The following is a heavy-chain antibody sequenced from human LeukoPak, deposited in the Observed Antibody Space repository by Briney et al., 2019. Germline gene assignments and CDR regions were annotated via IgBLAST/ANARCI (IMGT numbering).Heavy chain of an antibody. CDR2: ISGNGENT. CDR3: ATEAHYYANDC. CDR1: GFTFDDYA. V-gene: IGHV3-43*02. J-gene: IGHJ4*02. D-gene: IGHD1-26*01. Sequence: GGPLRLSCTASGFTFDDYAMHWVRQTPGKGLNWVSLISGNGENTYYADSVKGRFTISRDNSKNTLYLQMNSLRAEDTAVYYCATEAHYYANDCWGQGTLVTVSS.